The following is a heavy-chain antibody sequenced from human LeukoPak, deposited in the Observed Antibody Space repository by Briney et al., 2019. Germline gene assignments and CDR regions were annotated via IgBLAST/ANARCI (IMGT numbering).Heavy chain of an antibody. Sequence: SETLSLTCTVSGGSISSSSYYWGWIRQPPGKGLEWIGSIYSSGSTYYNPSLKSRVTISVDTSKNQFTLKLRSVTAADTAVYYCARLQLSASEIHKDAFDIWGQGTKVTVSS. CDR2: IYSSGST. D-gene: IGHD5-18*01. V-gene: IGHV4-39*01. CDR3: ARLQLSASEIHKDAFDI. CDR1: GGSISSSSYY. J-gene: IGHJ3*02.